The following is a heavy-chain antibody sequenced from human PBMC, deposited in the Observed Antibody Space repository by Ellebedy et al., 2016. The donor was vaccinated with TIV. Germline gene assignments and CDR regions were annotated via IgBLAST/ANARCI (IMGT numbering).Heavy chain of an antibody. V-gene: IGHV1-8*03. CDR1: GYTFTSYY. CDR3: ARVSFGYGDQDDY. J-gene: IGHJ4*02. CDR2: MNPNSGNT. Sequence: ASVKVSCKASGYTFTSYYMHWVRQAPGQGLEWMGWMNPNSGNTGYAQKFQGRVTITRNTSISTAYMELSSLRSEDTAVYYCARVSFGYGDQDDYWGQGTLVTVSS. D-gene: IGHD4-17*01.